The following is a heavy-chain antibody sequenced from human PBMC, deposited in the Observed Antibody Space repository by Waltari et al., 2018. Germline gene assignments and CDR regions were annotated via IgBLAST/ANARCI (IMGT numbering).Heavy chain of an antibody. V-gene: IGHV3-21*01. CDR1: GFTFSSYS. J-gene: IGHJ3*02. CDR3: ARASQWLDAFDI. Sequence: EVQLVESGGGLVKPGGSLRLSCAASGFTFSSYSMNWVRQATGKGLEWVSSISSSSSYIYYADSVKGRFTISRDNAKNSLYLQMNSLRAEDTAVYYCARASQWLDAFDIWGQGTMVTVSS. D-gene: IGHD6-19*01. CDR2: ISSSSSYI.